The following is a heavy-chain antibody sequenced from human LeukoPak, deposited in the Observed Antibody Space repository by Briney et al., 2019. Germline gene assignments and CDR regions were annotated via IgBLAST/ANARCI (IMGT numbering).Heavy chain of an antibody. J-gene: IGHJ3*02. V-gene: IGHV3-23*01. CDR1: GFTFSRNA. CDR3: AKVRVAQVVRVDAFDI. D-gene: IGHD6-13*01. Sequence: GGSLRLSCAASGFTFSRNAMSWVRQAPGKGLEWVSAMSGGDDSTYYADSVKGRFTISRDNSKNMLYMQMNSLRAEDTAVYYCAKVRVAQVVRVDAFDIWGQGTMVTVSS. CDR2: MSGGDDST.